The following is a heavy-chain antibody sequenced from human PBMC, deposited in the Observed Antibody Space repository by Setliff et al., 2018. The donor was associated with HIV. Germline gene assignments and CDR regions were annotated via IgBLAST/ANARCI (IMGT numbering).Heavy chain of an antibody. V-gene: IGHV3-20*04. Sequence: GSLRLSCAASGFSFDDYGMSWVRQVPGEGLEWVCGINWNGGSTGYVDSVKGRFTISRDNAKNSVYLQMNSLRAEDTAVYYCTRETLMTPYYFNYWGQGTLVTVSS. D-gene: IGHD3-9*01. J-gene: IGHJ4*02. CDR1: GFSFDDYG. CDR2: INWNGGST. CDR3: TRETLMTPYYFNY.